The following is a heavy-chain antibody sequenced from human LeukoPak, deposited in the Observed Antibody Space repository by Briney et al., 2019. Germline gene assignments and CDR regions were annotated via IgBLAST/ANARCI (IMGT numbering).Heavy chain of an antibody. CDR2: TYYNSKWYY. CDR1: GDSVSSNSAA. J-gene: IGHJ4*02. D-gene: IGHD5/OR15-5a*01. CDR3: AGMVSRIWY. V-gene: IGHV6-1*01. Sequence: SQTLSLTCAISGDSVSSNSAAWNWIRQSPSRGLEWLGRTYYNSKWYYDYAVSVKSRITFNPDTSKNQSPLQLNSVTPEDTAVYYCAGMVSRIWYWGQGTLVTVSS.